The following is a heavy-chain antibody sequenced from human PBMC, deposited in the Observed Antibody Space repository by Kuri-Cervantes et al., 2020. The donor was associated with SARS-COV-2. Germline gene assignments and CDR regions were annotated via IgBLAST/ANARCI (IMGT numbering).Heavy chain of an antibody. V-gene: IGHV5-51*01. CDR3: ARHKGFGGLAGMDV. CDR1: GYTFTDYW. Sequence: KVSCKASGYTFTDYWIGWVRQLPGKGLDGMGLIYPGDSETNYSPSFQGHVTISADKSISTAYLQWSSLKASDTAMYYCARHKGFGGLAGMDVWGQGTTVTVSS. CDR2: IYPGDSET. J-gene: IGHJ6*02. D-gene: IGHD3-3*01.